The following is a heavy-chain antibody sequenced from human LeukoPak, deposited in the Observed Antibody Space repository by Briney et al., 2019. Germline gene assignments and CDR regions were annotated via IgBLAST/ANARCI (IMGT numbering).Heavy chain of an antibody. V-gene: IGHV4-61*02. CDR1: GVSVSSGSYY. D-gene: IGHD6-13*01. CDR3: ARDAGDEQQNYYYYYMEV. CDR2: IYFSGST. Sequence: SETLYLTCTVSGVSVSSGSYYWSWIRQPAGRGLEWIGRIYFSGSTNYNPSLKSRVTISIDKSKNQFSLKLSSVTAADTAVYYCARDAGDEQQNYYYYYMEVWGKGTTVTVSS. J-gene: IGHJ6*03.